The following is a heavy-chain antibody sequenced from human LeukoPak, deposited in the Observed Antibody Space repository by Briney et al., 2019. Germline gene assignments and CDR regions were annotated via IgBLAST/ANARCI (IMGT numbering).Heavy chain of an antibody. CDR1: GYTFTSYG. V-gene: IGHV1-18*01. CDR3: ARDVRRYYYYYMDV. J-gene: IGHJ6*03. Sequence: ASVKVSCKASGYTFTSYGISWVRQAPGQGLEWMGWISAYNGNTNYAQKLQGRVTMTTDTSTSTAYMELRSLRSDDTAVYCCARDVRRYYYYYMDVWGKGTTVTISS. D-gene: IGHD2-8*01. CDR2: ISAYNGNT.